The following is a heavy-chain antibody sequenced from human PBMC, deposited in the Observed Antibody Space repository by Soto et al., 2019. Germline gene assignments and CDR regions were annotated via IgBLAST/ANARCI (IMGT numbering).Heavy chain of an antibody. J-gene: IGHJ6*02. CDR1: GGSIRSSSYY. Sequence: TLSLTFTVSGGSIRSSSYYWGWVRQPPGKGLEWIGDIYYSGSTYYNPSLKSRVTISVDTSKNQFSLKLSSVTAADTAVYYCARAPGSSSFYGMDVWGQGTTVTVSS. D-gene: IGHD6-6*01. CDR2: IYYSGST. CDR3: ARAPGSSSFYGMDV. V-gene: IGHV4-31*03.